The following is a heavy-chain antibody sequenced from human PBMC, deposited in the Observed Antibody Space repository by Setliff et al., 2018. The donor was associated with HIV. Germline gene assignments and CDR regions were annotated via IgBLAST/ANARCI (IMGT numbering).Heavy chain of an antibody. J-gene: IGHJ3*02. V-gene: IGHV1-2*06. CDR1: GYTFTGYY. CDR2: INPNSGST. CDR3: ASKVHCTNGVCLDAFDI. D-gene: IGHD2-8*01. Sequence: ASVKVSCKASGYTFTGYYVHWVRQAPGQGLEWMGRINPNSGSTNYAQNFQGGVTMTRDTSISTAYMELSRLRSDDTAVYYCASKVHCTNGVCLDAFDIWGQGTMVTVSS.